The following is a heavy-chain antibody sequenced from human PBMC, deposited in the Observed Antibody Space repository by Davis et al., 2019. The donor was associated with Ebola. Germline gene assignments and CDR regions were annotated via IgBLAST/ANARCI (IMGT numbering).Heavy chain of an antibody. CDR1: GYIFSNYW. CDR2: VYPGDSDT. V-gene: IGHV5-51*01. Sequence: GESLKISCTASGYIFSNYWIGWVRQMPGKGLEWMEIVYPGDSDTRYNPSFQGQVTMSADKSINTAYLHWSSLKASDTAMYYCAGSSAGTTENWFDPWGQGTLVTVSS. CDR3: AGSSAGTTENWFDP. D-gene: IGHD1-7*01. J-gene: IGHJ5*02.